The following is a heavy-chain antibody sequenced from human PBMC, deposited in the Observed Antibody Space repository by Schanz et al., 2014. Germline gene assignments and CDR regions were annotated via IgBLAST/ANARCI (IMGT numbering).Heavy chain of an antibody. D-gene: IGHD2-2*01. CDR1: GFPFDTYI. V-gene: IGHV3-21*01. CDR3: AKDYQDCSSTSCYLWENYYMDV. CDR2: ISSNSDYI. Sequence: VQLVESGGGVVQPGRSLRLSCAASGFPFDTYIMKWVRQAPGKGLEWVSSISSNSDYIYYSESVKGRFTISRDSSKNTLYLQMNSLRADDTAVYYCAKDYQDCSSTSCYLWENYYMDVWGKGTTVTVSS. J-gene: IGHJ6*03.